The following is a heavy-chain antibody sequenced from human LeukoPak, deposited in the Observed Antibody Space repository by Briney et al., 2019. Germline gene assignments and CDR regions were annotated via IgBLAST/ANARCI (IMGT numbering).Heavy chain of an antibody. D-gene: IGHD3-22*01. V-gene: IGHV3-30-3*02. CDR1: GFTFSSYA. Sequence: GGSLRLSCAASGFTFSSYAMHWVRQAPGKGLEWVAVISYDGSNKYYADSVKGRFTISRDNSKNTLYLQMNSLRAEDTAVYYCAKPRSGYYFDAFDIWGQGTMVTVSS. CDR3: AKPRSGYYFDAFDI. J-gene: IGHJ3*02. CDR2: ISYDGSNK.